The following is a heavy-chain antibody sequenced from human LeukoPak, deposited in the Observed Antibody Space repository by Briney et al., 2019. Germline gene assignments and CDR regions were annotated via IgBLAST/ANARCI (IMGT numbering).Heavy chain of an antibody. CDR3: ARDQYDFWSGYYPTFDY. Sequence: NASETLSLTCTVSGGSISSSSYYWGWIRQPPGKGLEWIGSIYYSGSTYYNPSLKSRVTISVDTSKNQFSLKLSSVTAADTAVYYCARDQYDFWSGYYPTFDYWGQGTLVTVSS. D-gene: IGHD3-3*01. CDR1: GGSISSSSYY. CDR2: IYYSGST. V-gene: IGHV4-39*07. J-gene: IGHJ4*02.